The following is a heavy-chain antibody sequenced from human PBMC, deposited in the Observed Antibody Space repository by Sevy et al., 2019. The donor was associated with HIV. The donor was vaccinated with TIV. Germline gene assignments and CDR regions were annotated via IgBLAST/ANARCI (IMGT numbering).Heavy chain of an antibody. D-gene: IGHD3-9*01. J-gene: IGHJ2*01. CDR1: GFSFNTFS. CDR3: ASRLARWYSDV. V-gene: IGHV3-21*01. CDR2: ISSSSNYI. Sequence: GGSLRLSCAASGFSFNTFSMNWVRQRPEKGLEWVSSISSSSNYIFYADSVKGRFTISRDNAKDSLYLQMNSLRAEDTALYYCASRLARWYSDVWGRGTLVTVSS.